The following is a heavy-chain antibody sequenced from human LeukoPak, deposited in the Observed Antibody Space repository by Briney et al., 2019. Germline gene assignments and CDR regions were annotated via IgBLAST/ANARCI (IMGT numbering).Heavy chain of an antibody. J-gene: IGHJ4*02. D-gene: IGHD4-23*01. V-gene: IGHV3-23*01. CDR1: GFTFSSYA. CDR3: AKVQTTVVSPPDS. Sequence: PGWSLRLSCAASGFTFSSYAMSWVRQAPGKGLEWVAAISGSGGSTYYADSVKGRFTISRDNSKDTLYLQINSLRAEDTAVYFCAKVQTTVVSPPDSWGQGTLVTVSS. CDR2: ISGSGGST.